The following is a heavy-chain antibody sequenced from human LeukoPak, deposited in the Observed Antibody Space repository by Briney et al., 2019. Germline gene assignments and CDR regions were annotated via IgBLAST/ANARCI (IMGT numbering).Heavy chain of an antibody. V-gene: IGHV5-51*01. J-gene: IGHJ4*02. CDR3: ASSSDSGWYYFDY. CDR1: GYSFTSYW. Sequence: GESLKISCKGSGYSFTSYWIGWVRQMPGKGLEWMGVIYPGDSDTRYSPSFQGQVTISADKSISTAYLQWSSLKASDTAMYYCASSSDSGWYYFDYWGQGTLVTVSS. CDR2: IYPGDSDT. D-gene: IGHD6-19*01.